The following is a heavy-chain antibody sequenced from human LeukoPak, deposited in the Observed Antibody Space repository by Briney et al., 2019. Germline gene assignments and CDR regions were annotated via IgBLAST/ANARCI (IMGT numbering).Heavy chain of an antibody. CDR3: ARGGYSSSWYTQYYFDY. CDR1: GHTFTSYG. D-gene: IGHD6-13*01. J-gene: IGHJ4*02. Sequence: ASVKVSFKASGHTFTSYGISWVRQAPGQGLEWMGWISAYNGNTNYAQKLQGRVTMTTDTSTSTAYMELRSLRSDDTAVYYCARGGYSSSWYTQYYFDYWGQGTLVTVSS. CDR2: ISAYNGNT. V-gene: IGHV1-18*01.